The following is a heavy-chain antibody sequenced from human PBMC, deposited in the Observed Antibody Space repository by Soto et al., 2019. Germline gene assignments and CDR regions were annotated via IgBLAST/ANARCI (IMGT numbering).Heavy chain of an antibody. CDR1: GGSLNSYY. D-gene: IGHD3-22*01. CDR3: ARFSPPRKSYDSNPGGCDP. CDR2: VSSTGST. J-gene: IGHJ5*02. V-gene: IGHV4-59*01. Sequence: SETLSLTCTVSGGSLNSYYWTWIRQSPGKGLEWIGYVSSTGSTNYNPSLKSRLTMSLDTSTNEVSLSLTSVPAADAAVYFCARFSPPRKSYDSNPGGCDPWGQGFMVTVSS.